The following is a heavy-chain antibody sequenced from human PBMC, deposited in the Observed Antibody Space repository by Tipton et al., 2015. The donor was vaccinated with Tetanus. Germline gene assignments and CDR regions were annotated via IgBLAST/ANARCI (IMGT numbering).Heavy chain of an antibody. CDR1: GFAFDTYY. J-gene: IGHJ6*03. V-gene: IGHV1-46*02. Sequence: QVQLVQSGAEVKKPGASVKVSCKASGFAFDTYYMHWIRQAPGQGLEWMGIINVRGTTTAYSQKFQGRFTMTRDTSTSTLYMELTSLTSDDTAIYYCARGFYYMDVWGQGTTVTVS. CDR3: ARGFYYMDV. CDR2: INVRGTTT.